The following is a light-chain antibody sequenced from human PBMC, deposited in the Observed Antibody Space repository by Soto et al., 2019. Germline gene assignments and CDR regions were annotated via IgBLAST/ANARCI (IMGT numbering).Light chain of an antibody. CDR1: QSVGDY. CDR3: QQYHKWPPFT. Sequence: EIVLTQSPATLSLSPGERATLSCRASQSVGDYLAWYQQKPGQAPRLLIYDASNRATGIPARFSGSGSATDFTLTISSLEPEDFAVYYCQQYHKWPPFTFGGGTVVDIK. CDR2: DAS. V-gene: IGKV3-11*01. J-gene: IGKJ4*01.